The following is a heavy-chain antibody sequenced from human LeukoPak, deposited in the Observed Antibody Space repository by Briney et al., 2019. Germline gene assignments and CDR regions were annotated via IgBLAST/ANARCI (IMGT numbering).Heavy chain of an antibody. J-gene: IGHJ4*02. CDR1: GYAFTGYY. D-gene: IGHD6-19*01. CDR2: INPNSGGT. V-gene: IGHV1-2*02. Sequence: ASVKVSCKASGYAFTGYYMRWVRQAPGQGLEWMGWINPNSGGTNYAQKFQGRVTMTRDTSISTAYMELSRLRSDDTAVYYCARWLAVGASDYWGQGTLVTVSS. CDR3: ARWLAVGASDY.